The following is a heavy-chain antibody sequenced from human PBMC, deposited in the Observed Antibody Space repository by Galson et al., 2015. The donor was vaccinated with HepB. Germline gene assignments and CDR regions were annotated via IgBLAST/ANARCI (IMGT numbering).Heavy chain of an antibody. D-gene: IGHD2-2*01. J-gene: IGHJ4*02. CDR3: AIDVRGGCRDISCNF. CDR1: GGTFNRYA. V-gene: IGHV1-69*04. Sequence: SVKVSCKASGGTFNRYALSWVRQAPGQGLEWMGRIVTSLQVTTYAQKFHGRITITADKSTNMGYLDLRSLRVGDTAIYYCAIDVRGGCRDISCNFWGQGGLVTVAS. CDR2: IVTSLQVT.